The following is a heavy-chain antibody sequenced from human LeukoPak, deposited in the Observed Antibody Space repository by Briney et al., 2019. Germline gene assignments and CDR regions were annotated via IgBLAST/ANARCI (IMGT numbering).Heavy chain of an antibody. Sequence: PSGTLSLTCTVSGGSISSYYWSWIRQAPGKGLEWIVYIYDSGSTKYNPSLQSRVTISEDTSKNQFSLKLSSVTAADTAIYYCARADYSRSSWGLDVWGQGTTVIVSS. D-gene: IGHD6-6*01. CDR3: ARADYSRSSWGLDV. CDR2: IYDSGST. V-gene: IGHV4-59*01. CDR1: GGSISSYY. J-gene: IGHJ6*02.